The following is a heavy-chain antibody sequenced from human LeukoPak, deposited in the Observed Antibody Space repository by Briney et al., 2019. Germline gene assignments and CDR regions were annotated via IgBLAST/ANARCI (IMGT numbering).Heavy chain of an antibody. Sequence: GGSLRPSCAASGFTFSSYWMSWVRQAPGKGLEWVANIKQDGSEKYYVDSVKGRFTISRDNAKNSLYLQMNSLRAEDTAVYYCARDWSIAAGYFVYWGQGTLVTVSS. J-gene: IGHJ4*02. CDR1: GFTFSSYW. V-gene: IGHV3-7*01. D-gene: IGHD6-13*01. CDR3: ARDWSIAAGYFVY. CDR2: IKQDGSEK.